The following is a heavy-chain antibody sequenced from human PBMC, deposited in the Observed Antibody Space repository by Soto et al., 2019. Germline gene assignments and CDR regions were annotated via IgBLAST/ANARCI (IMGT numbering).Heavy chain of an antibody. V-gene: IGHV4-61*03. CDR3: VRGLDSSWYADL. J-gene: IGHJ2*01. Sequence: QVQLQESGPGLVKPSETLSLTCSVSGGSVSNASFYWTWIRQAPGTGLEYIGYIFYTGVTNYNPSLSSRVTPVLDTSKNHFSMMLNSMTAADAAVYCCVRGLDSSWYADLGGHGALVAVAS. D-gene: IGHD3-22*01. CDR1: GGSVSNASFY. CDR2: IFYTGVT.